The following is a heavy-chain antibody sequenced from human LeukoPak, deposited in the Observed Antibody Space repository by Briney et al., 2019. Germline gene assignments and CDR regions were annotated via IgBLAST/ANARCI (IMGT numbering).Heavy chain of an antibody. Sequence: GGSLRLSYTASGLTFSTSGFNWVRQAPGKGLEWVASIGPTGSDRYHADSIKGRFTISRDNANNSLYLQMNSLRAEDTAVYYCATETNGRHYDYWGQGTLLTVSS. D-gene: IGHD1-14*01. CDR3: ATETNGRHYDY. J-gene: IGHJ4*02. CDR1: GLTFSTSG. V-gene: IGHV3-21*06. CDR2: IGPTGSDR.